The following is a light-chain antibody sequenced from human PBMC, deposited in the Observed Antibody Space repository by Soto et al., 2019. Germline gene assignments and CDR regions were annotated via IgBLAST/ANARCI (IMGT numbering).Light chain of an antibody. CDR1: NIGSKN. CDR3: QVWDSSTV. Sequence: SYELTQPLSVSVALGQTARITCGGNNIGSKNVHWYQQKPGQAPVLVIYRDSNRPSGIPERFSGSNSGNTATLTISRAQAGDEDDYYCQVWDSSTVFGGGTKVTVL. J-gene: IGLJ2*01. V-gene: IGLV3-9*01. CDR2: RDS.